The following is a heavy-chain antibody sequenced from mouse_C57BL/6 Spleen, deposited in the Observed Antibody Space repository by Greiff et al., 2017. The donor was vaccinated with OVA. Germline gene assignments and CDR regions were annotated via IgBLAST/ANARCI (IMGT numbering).Heavy chain of an antibody. Sequence: VKLQESGAELVRPGASVKLSCKASGYTFTDYYINWVKQRPGQGLEWIARIYPGSGNTYYNEKFKGKATLTAEKSSSTAYMQLSSLTSEDSAVYFCARDDYDRFAYWGQGTLVTVSA. CDR2: IYPGSGNT. D-gene: IGHD2-4*01. J-gene: IGHJ3*01. CDR1: GYTFTDYY. V-gene: IGHV1-76*01. CDR3: ARDDYDRFAY.